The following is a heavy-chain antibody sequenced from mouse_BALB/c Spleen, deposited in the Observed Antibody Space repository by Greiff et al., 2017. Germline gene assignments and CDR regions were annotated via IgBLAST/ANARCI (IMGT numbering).Heavy chain of an antibody. CDR3: TRPSRYFDV. J-gene: IGHJ1*01. Sequence: VKLMESGAELVRPGASVTLSCKASGYTFTDYEMHWVKQTPVHGLEWIGAIDPETGGTAYNQKFKGKATLTADKSSSTAYMELRSLTSEDSAVYYCTRPSRYFDVWGAGTTVTVSS. V-gene: IGHV1-15*01. CDR2: IDPETGGT. CDR1: GYTFTDYE.